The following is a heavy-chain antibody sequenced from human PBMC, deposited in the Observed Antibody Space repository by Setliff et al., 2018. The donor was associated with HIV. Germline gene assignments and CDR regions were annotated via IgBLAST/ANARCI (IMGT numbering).Heavy chain of an antibody. Sequence: QPGGSLRLSCAASGFNFASHTMSWVRQAPGKGLEWVASISGRVGSTNYADFGEGRFTISRDSSKNTLYLQLDSLTVADTAVYYCATSPPGGSTDYIWGSDYFDYWGQGALVTVSS. J-gene: IGHJ4*02. V-gene: IGHV3-23*01. CDR3: ATSPPGGSTDYIWGSDYFDY. CDR1: GFNFASHT. D-gene: IGHD3-16*01. CDR2: ISGRVGST.